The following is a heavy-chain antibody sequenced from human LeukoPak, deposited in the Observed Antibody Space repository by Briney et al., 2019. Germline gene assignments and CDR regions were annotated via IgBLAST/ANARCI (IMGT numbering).Heavy chain of an antibody. CDR1: GGSISISNYY. D-gene: IGHD6-13*01. CDR3: ASGQLAPYYYYYYMDV. CDR2: ISYSGST. Sequence: SETLSLTCTVSGGSISISNYYWGWIRQPPGQGLEWIGSISYSGSTYYNPSLRSRVTMSVDTSKNQFSLKLNSVTAADTAVYYCASGQLAPYYYYYYMDVWGKGTTVTVSS. J-gene: IGHJ6*03. V-gene: IGHV4-39*01.